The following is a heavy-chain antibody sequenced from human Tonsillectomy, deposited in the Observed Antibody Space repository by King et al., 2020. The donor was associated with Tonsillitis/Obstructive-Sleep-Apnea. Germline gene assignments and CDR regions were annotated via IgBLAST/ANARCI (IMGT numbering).Heavy chain of an antibody. CDR2: IDPDDSYT. J-gene: IGHJ6*02. V-gene: IGHV5-10-1*03. CDR3: ARHFAYGRRDYYSYYAMDV. CDR1: GYSFTSHW. Sequence: VQLVESGAEVKKPGESLRISCKVSGYSFTSHWISWVRQMPGKGLEWMGRIDPDDSYTNYSPSFQGHVTISVDKSVNTVYLQWSGLKASDTALYYCARHFAYGRRDYYSYYAMDVWGQGTTVTVSS. D-gene: IGHD3-10*01.